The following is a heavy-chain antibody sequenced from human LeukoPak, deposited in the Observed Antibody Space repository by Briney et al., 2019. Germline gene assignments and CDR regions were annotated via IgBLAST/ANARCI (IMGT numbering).Heavy chain of an antibody. CDR1: GFTFSSYA. CDR2: ISGSGGST. D-gene: IGHD3-22*01. V-gene: IGHV3-23*01. CDR3: AKTTPYSYDSSGYYPYYFDY. Sequence: GGSLRLSCAASGFTFSSYAMSWVRQAPGKGLEWVSAISGSGGSTYYADSVKGRFTISRDNSKNTLYLQMNSLRAEDTAVYYCAKTTPYSYDSSGYYPYYFDYWGQGTLVTVSS. J-gene: IGHJ4*02.